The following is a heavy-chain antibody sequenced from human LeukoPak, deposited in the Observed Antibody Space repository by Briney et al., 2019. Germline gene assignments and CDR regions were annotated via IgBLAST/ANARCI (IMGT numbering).Heavy chain of an antibody. J-gene: IGHJ4*02. CDR2: ISYDGSNK. V-gene: IGHV3-30*04. Sequence: GGSLRLSCAASGFTFSSYAMHWVRQAPGKGLEWVAVISYDGSNKYYADSVKGRFTISRDNSKNTLYLQMNSLRAEDTAVYYCSTDLRYLFDYWGQGTLVTVSS. CDR3: STDLRYLFDY. D-gene: IGHD1-26*01. CDR1: GFTFSSYA.